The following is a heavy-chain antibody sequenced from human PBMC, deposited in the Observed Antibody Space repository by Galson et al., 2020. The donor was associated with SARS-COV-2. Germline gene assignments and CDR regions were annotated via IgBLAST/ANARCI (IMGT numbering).Heavy chain of an antibody. J-gene: IGHJ4*02. CDR2: ISWDGDTT. CDR1: GFIFDDYA. D-gene: IGHD6-13*01. V-gene: IGHV3-43D*04. CDR3: AKVAGWYSGSWYGHFDS. Sequence: GESLKISCAASGFIFDDYAMHWVRQAPGKGLEWVSLISWDGDTTKYADSVKGRFIISRDNSKYSLYLQMQSLRPDDTALYYCAKVAGWYSGSWYGHFDSWGQGTLVSVSS.